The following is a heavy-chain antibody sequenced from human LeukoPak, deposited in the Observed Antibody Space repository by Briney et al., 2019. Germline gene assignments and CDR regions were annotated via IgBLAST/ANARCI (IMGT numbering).Heavy chain of an antibody. CDR2: IKQDGSEK. CDR3: ARVESNSGWYGGYYFDY. J-gene: IGHJ4*02. D-gene: IGHD6-19*01. CDR1: GFTFSSYW. V-gene: IGHV3-7*01. Sequence: LGGSLRLSCAASGFTFSSYWMSWVRQAPGKGLEWVANIKQDGSEKYYVDSVKGRFTISRDNAKNSLYLQMNSLRAEDTAVYYCARVESNSGWYGGYYFDYWGQGTLITVSS.